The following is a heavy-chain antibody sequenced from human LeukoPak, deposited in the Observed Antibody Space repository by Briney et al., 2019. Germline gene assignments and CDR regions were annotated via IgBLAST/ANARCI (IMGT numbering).Heavy chain of an antibody. Sequence: PSETLSLTCTVSGGSISSYYWSWIRQPPGKGLEWIGYIYYSGSTNYNPSLKSRVTISVDTSKNQFSLKLSSVTAADTAVYYCARGPGSSPHLCSGGSCYYYYYMDVWGKGTTVTVSS. J-gene: IGHJ6*03. V-gene: IGHV4-59*12. CDR1: GGSISSYY. CDR3: ARGPGSSPHLCSGGSCYYYYYMDV. CDR2: IYYSGST. D-gene: IGHD2-15*01.